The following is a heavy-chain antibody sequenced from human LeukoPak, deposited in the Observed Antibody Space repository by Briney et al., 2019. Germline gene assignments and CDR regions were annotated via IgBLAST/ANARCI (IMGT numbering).Heavy chain of an antibody. Sequence: SETLSLTCAVYGGSFSSYYWSWIRQPPGTGLEWIGEINHSGSTNYNTSLKSRVTISVDTSKNQFSLKLSSVTAAGTAVYYCARGHDSSGWYFDYWGQGTLVTVS. CDR3: ARGHDSSGWYFDY. D-gene: IGHD6-19*01. CDR1: GGSFSSYY. V-gene: IGHV4-34*01. J-gene: IGHJ4*02. CDR2: INHSGST.